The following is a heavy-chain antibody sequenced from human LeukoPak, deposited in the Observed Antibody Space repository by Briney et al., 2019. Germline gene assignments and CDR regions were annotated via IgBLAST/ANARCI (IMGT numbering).Heavy chain of an antibody. CDR1: GGSISSGSYY. CDR3: AREIGRWLLLNDAFDI. D-gene: IGHD3-22*01. Sequence: SGTLSLTCTVSGGSISSGSYYWSWIRQPAGKGLEWIGRIYTSGSTNYNPSLKSRVTISVDTSKNQFSLKLSSVTAADTAVYYCAREIGRWLLLNDAFDIWGQGTMVTVSS. CDR2: IYTSGST. V-gene: IGHV4-61*02. J-gene: IGHJ3*02.